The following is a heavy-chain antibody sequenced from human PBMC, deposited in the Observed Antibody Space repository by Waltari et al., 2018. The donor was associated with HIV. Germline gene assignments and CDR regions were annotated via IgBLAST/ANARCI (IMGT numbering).Heavy chain of an antibody. V-gene: IGHV1-8*01. D-gene: IGHD6-19*01. CDR3: ARGFTRYSSGWYGY. CDR2: MNPNSGNT. CDR1: GYTFTIYD. Sequence: QVQLVQSGAEVKKPGPSVKVSYKASGYTFTIYDINWVRQATGQGLEWMGWMNPNSGNTGYAQKFQGRVTMTRNTSISTAYMELSSLRSEDTAVYYCARGFTRYSSGWYGYWGQGTLVTVSS. J-gene: IGHJ4*02.